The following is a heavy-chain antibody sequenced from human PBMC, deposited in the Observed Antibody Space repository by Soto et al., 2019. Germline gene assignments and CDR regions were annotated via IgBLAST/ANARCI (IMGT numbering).Heavy chain of an antibody. CDR2: ISTYNGDT. V-gene: IGHV1-18*01. CDR3: AREYCTSTSCYGSDF. D-gene: IGHD2-2*01. J-gene: IGHJ4*02. CDR1: SYTFTDYG. Sequence: QVQLVQSGAEVKKPGASVKVSCKASSYTFTDYGISWVRQAPGQGLEWMGWISTYNGDTNYAQNLQGRLTMTTDTSTSTAYMELTSLRSDDTALYYCAREYCTSTSCYGSDFWGQGTLVTVSS.